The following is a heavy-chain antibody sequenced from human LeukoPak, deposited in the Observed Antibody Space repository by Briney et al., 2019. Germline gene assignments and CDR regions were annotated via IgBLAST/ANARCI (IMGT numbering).Heavy chain of an antibody. CDR3: ARMVMRVRSSKNYYHYHMDV. CDR2: ITHSGST. V-gene: IGHV4-34*01. CDR1: GGSFSDFS. Sequence: SETPSLTCAVYGGSFSDFSWSWVRQPPGKGLEWIGEITHSGSTNYNPSLKSRVTISVDTSRSQFSLKLSSVTAADTAVYYCARMVMRVRSSKNYYHYHMDVWDQGTTVTVSS. J-gene: IGHJ6*02. D-gene: IGHD4-17*01.